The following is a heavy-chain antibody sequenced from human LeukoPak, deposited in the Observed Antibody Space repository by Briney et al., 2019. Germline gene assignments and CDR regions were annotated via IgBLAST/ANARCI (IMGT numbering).Heavy chain of an antibody. CDR3: ARVPITIFGVVPISPFDY. D-gene: IGHD3-3*01. J-gene: IGHJ4*02. CDR1: DGSISSGDYY. Sequence: PSETLSLTCTVSDGSISSGDYYWSWIRQPPGKGLEWIGYIYYSGSTYYNPSLKSRVTISVDTSKNQFSLKLSSVTAADTAVYYCARVPITIFGVVPISPFDYWGQGTLVTVSS. CDR2: IYYSGST. V-gene: IGHV4-30-4*08.